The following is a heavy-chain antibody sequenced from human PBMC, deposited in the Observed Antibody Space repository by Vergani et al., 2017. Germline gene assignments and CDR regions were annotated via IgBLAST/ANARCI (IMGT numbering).Heavy chain of an antibody. D-gene: IGHD3-10*01. CDR2: IRSKAYGQAT. J-gene: IGHJ3*02. V-gene: IGHV3-49*03. Sequence: EVQLVQSGGALVQPGGSLRLSCAASGFTFGYYAMDWFRQAPGQGLEWVGGIRSKAYGQATIYAASVKGRFTISRDDSKSIAYLQMNNLQTEDTAMYYCVRDQVTMLRGSDALDIWGQGTMVTVSS. CDR1: GFTFGYYA. CDR3: VRDQVTMLRGSDALDI.